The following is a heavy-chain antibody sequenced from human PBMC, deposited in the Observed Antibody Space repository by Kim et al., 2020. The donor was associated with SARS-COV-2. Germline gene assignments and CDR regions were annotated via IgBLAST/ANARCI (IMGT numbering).Heavy chain of an antibody. D-gene: IGHD4-17*01. CDR1: GFTLSSYS. V-gene: IGHV3-48*02. CDR3: ARDSYGDYVDSFDL. J-gene: IGHJ3*01. CDR2: MTSSGTTI. Sequence: GGSLRLSCAASGFTLSSYSMNWVRQTPGKGLEWLAYMTSSGTTIYYSDSVKGRFTISRDNAENSLYLQMNSLRDEDTALYFCARDSYGDYVDSFDLWGQ.